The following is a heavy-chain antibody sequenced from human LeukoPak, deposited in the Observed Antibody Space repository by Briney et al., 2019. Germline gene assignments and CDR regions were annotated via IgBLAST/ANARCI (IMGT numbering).Heavy chain of an antibody. CDR2: IIPIFGTA. CDR1: GGTFSSYA. Sequence: GASVKVSCKASGGTFSSYAISWVRQAPGQGLEWMGRIIPIFGTANYAQKFQGRVTITTDESTSTAYMELSSLRPEDTAVYYCARGQYYYDSSGYQTDYWGQGTLVTVSS. D-gene: IGHD3-22*01. J-gene: IGHJ4*02. CDR3: ARGQYYYDSSGYQTDY. V-gene: IGHV1-69*05.